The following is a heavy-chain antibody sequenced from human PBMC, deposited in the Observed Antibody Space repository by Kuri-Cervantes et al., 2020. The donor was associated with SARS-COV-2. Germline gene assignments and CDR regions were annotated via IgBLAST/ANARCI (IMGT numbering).Heavy chain of an antibody. CDR1: GYILTDAW. J-gene: IGHJ4*02. CDR2: IKGKVDGGTT. CDR3: TSTHYYDISRNIPNY. D-gene: IGHD3-22*01. V-gene: IGHV3-15*01. Sequence: GESLKISCAVSGYILTDAWMSWVRQAPGKGLEWVGRIKGKVDGGTTDFAAHAEGRFHISKDDSSNTVYLQMNSLTTEDTAVYFCTSTHYYDISRNIPNYWGQGALVTVSS.